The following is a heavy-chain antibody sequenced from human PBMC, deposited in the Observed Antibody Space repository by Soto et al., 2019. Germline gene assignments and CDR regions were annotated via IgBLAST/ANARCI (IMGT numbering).Heavy chain of an antibody. Sequence: QVQLQQWGAGLLKPSETLSLTCAVSGGSFSDYYWNWIRQPPGKGLEWIGEIDHTGSTSYNPSLKGRVSMSADSSKNQFSLKMTSVTAADTAVYYCARAVAAAGTRRYYFYGMHVWGQGTTVSVSS. CDR2: IDHTGST. J-gene: IGHJ6*02. CDR1: GGSFSDYY. CDR3: ARAVAAAGTRRYYFYGMHV. D-gene: IGHD6-13*01. V-gene: IGHV4-34*01.